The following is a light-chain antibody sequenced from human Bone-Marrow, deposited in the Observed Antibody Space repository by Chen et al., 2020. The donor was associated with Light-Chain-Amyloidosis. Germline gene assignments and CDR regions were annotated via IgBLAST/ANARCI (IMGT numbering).Light chain of an antibody. CDR1: DLPTKY. Sequence: SYELTQPPSVSVSPGQTARITCSGDDLPTKYAYWYQQKPGQAPVLVIHRDTERPSGISERFSCSSSGTTATLTISGVQAEDEADYHCQSADRSGTYEVICGGGTKLTVL. CDR3: QSADRSGTYEVI. CDR2: RDT. J-gene: IGLJ2*01. V-gene: IGLV3-25*03.